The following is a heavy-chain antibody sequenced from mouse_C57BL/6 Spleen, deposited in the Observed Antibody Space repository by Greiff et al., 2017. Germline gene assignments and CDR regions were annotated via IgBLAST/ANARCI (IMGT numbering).Heavy chain of an antibody. J-gene: IGHJ1*03. CDR1: GYSFTDYN. V-gene: IGHV1-39*01. Sequence: EVKLQESGPELVKPGASVKISCKASGYSFTDYNMNWVKQSNGKSLEWIGVINPNYGTTSYNQKFKGKATLTVDQSSSTAYMQLNSLTSEDSAVYYCARTGFITTEGYFDVWGTGTTVTVSS. D-gene: IGHD1-1*01. CDR2: INPNYGTT. CDR3: ARTGFITTEGYFDV.